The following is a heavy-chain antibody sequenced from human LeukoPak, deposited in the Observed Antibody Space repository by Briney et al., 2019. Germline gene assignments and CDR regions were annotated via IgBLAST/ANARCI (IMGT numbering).Heavy chain of an antibody. CDR1: GYTFTSYG. D-gene: IGHD2-21*02. V-gene: IGHV1-18*01. Sequence: ASVKVSCKASGYTFTSYGISWVRQAPGQGLEWMGWISAYNGNTNYAQKLQGRVTMTTDTSTSTAYMELRSLRSDDTAVYCCARDLIETYCGGDCHPTLFDYWSQGTLVTVSS. CDR3: ARDLIETYCGGDCHPTLFDY. CDR2: ISAYNGNT. J-gene: IGHJ4*02.